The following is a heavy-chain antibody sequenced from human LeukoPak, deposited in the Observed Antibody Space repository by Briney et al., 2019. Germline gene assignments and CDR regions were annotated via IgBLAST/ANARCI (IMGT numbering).Heavy chain of an antibody. D-gene: IGHD6-19*01. J-gene: IGHJ4*02. CDR1: GGSISSYY. CDR2: IYYSGST. CDR3: ARVLSGYSSGWGY. V-gene: IGHV4-59*01. Sequence: PSETLSLTCTVSGGSISSYYWSWIRQPPGKGLEWIGYIYYSGSTNYNPSLKSRVSISVDTSKNQFSLKLSSVTAADTAVYYCARVLSGYSSGWGYWGQGTLVTVSS.